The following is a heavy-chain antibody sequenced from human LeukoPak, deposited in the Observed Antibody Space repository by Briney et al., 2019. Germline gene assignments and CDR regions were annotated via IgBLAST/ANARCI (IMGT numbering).Heavy chain of an antibody. CDR1: RFTVSSNY. J-gene: IGHJ4*02. Sequence: PGGSLRLSCAASRFTVSSNYMSWVRQAPGKGLEWVSGINWNGGSTGYADSVKGRFTISRDNAENSLYLQMNSLRAEDTALYYCARGGWFGELLFDYWGQGTLVTVSS. V-gene: IGHV3-20*04. D-gene: IGHD3-10*01. CDR3: ARGGWFGELLFDY. CDR2: INWNGGST.